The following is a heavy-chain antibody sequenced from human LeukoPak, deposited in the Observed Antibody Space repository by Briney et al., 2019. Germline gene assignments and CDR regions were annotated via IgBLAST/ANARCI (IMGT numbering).Heavy chain of an antibody. D-gene: IGHD5-18*01. V-gene: IGHV3-30*02. CDR2: IRYDGSNK. Sequence: GGSLRLSCAASGFTFSSYGMHWVRQAPGKGLEWVAFIRYDGSNKYYADSVKGRFTISRDNSKNTLYLQMNSLRAEDTAVYYCARSGRYSYGFIDYWGQGTLVTVSS. CDR3: ARSGRYSYGFIDY. CDR1: GFTFSSYG. J-gene: IGHJ4*02.